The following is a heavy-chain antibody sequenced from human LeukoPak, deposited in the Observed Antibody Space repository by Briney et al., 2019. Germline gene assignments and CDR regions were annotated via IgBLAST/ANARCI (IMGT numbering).Heavy chain of an antibody. CDR3: ARDPSLAVAGFFDY. J-gene: IGHJ4*02. D-gene: IGHD6-19*01. Sequence: GGSLRLSCAASGFTFSSYEMNWVRQAPGKGLEWVSYISSSGSTIYYADSVKGRFTISRDNAKNSLYLQMNSLRAEDTAVYYCARDPSLAVAGFFDYWGQGTLVTVSS. V-gene: IGHV3-48*03. CDR1: GFTFSSYE. CDR2: ISSSGSTI.